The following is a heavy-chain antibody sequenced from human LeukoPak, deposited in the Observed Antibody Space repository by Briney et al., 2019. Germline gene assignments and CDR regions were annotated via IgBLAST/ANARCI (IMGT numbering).Heavy chain of an antibody. CDR1: GFSFSTSGVG. CDR3: AHRHPSGSYGTDWFDP. CDR2: ISWDDDK. J-gene: IGHJ5*02. V-gene: IGHV2-5*02. Sequence: SGPTLVKPTQTLTLACTFSGFSFSTSGVGVGWIRQPPGKALEWLALISWDDDKRYSPSLKSRLTITKDTSKNQVVLTMTNMGPVDTATYYCAHRHPSGSYGTDWFDPWGQGTLVSVSS. D-gene: IGHD1-26*01.